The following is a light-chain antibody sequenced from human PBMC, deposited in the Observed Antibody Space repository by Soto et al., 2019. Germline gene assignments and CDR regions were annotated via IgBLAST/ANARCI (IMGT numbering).Light chain of an antibody. J-gene: IGKJ5*01. CDR2: DAS. Sequence: VLTRAPATLSLSPGERATLSCRASQSVSSYLAWYQQKPGQAPRLLIYDASNRATGIPARFSGSGSGTDFTLSFSSLEPEDFAVYYCQQRYDWPITFGQGTRLEIK. V-gene: IGKV3-11*01. CDR3: QQRYDWPIT. CDR1: QSVSSY.